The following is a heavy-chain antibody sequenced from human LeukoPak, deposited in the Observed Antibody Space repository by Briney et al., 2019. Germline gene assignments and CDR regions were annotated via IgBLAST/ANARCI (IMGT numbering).Heavy chain of an antibody. J-gene: IGHJ4*02. CDR3: ARDGGYSGSSYFDY. CDR1: VGTFSSYA. CDR2: IIPIFGTA. Sequence: ASVKVSCKASVGTFSSYAISWVRQAPGQGLEWMGGIIPIFGTANYAQKFQGRVTITADESTSTAYMELSSLRSEDTAVYYCARDGGYSGSSYFDYWGQGTLVTVSS. V-gene: IGHV1-69*13. D-gene: IGHD1-26*01.